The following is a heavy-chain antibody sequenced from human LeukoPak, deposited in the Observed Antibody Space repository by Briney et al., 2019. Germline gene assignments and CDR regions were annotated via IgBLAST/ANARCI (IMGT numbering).Heavy chain of an antibody. CDR3: ARGQAYCGADCYSD. Sequence: GGSLRLSCAASGFTFSSYGMHWVRQAPGKGLEWVAVISYDGSNKYYADSVKGRFTISRDNSKNTLYLQMNSLRADDTAIYYCARGQAYCGADCYSDWGQGTLVTVSS. CDR1: GFTFSSYG. V-gene: IGHV3-30*03. J-gene: IGHJ4*02. CDR2: ISYDGSNK. D-gene: IGHD2-21*02.